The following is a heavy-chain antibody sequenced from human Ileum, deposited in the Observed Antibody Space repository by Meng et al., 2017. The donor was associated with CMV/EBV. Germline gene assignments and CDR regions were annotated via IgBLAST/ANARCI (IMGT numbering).Heavy chain of an antibody. CDR3: ASDRSSRIRNDH. V-gene: IGHV4-39*06. D-gene: IGHD1-14*01. CDR1: GGSISTSDYY. Sequence: CSVSGGSISTSDYYWGWIRQAPGKGLEWIGTMYYGGSTYYNPSLKNRVRLSVDTSKNQFALDLTSVTAADTAFYYCASDRSSRIRNDHWGQGTLVTVSS. J-gene: IGHJ4*02. CDR2: MYYGGST.